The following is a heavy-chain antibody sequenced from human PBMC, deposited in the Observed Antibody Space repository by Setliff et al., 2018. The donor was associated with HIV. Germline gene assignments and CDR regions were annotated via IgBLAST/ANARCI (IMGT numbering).Heavy chain of an antibody. V-gene: IGHV1-2*06. CDR2: INPNSGVT. CDR3: ARDVRDGFEEWFSTLDDGMDV. J-gene: IGHJ6*02. CDR1: GYTFSDYF. Sequence: ASVKVSCKASGYTFSDYFIHWVRQAPGQALEWMGRINPNSGVTTYAQNFQGRVAMTRDTSINTSYLELTRLRSDDTAVYYCARDVRDGFEEWFSTLDDGMDVWGQGTTVTVSS. D-gene: IGHD3-3*01.